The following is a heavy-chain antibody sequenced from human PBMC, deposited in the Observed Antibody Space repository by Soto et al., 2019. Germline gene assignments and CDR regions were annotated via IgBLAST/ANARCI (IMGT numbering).Heavy chain of an antibody. D-gene: IGHD6-19*01. CDR1: GFTFTNYA. CDR3: AKEWLRRGIDY. Sequence: EVQLFESGGGLGQPGGSLRLSCAASGFTFTNYAMTWVRQAPGEGLEWVSTISANGGSTYYADSVKGRFTISRDNTKNTLYLEVDSLRAEDTAVYYCAKEWLRRGIDYWGQGTLVTVST. CDR2: ISANGGST. V-gene: IGHV3-23*01. J-gene: IGHJ4*02.